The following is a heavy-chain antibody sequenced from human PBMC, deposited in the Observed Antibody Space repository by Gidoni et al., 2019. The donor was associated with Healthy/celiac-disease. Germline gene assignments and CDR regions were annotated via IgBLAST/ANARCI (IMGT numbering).Heavy chain of an antibody. D-gene: IGHD5-18*01. Sequence: EVQLPESGGGLVQRGGSLRRSCAASGLTFIRYAMSWVRQAPGKGLEWVSAISGSGGSTYYADSVKGRFTIARDNSKNTLYLQMNSLRAEDTAVYYCAKVRGYSYGDFDYWGQGTLVTVSS. V-gene: IGHV3-23*01. J-gene: IGHJ4*02. CDR1: GLTFIRYA. CDR2: ISGSGGST. CDR3: AKVRGYSYGDFDY.